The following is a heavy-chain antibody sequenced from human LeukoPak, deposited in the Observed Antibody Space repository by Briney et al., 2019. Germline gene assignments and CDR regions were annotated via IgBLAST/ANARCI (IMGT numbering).Heavy chain of an antibody. CDR3: ARDHRGYSYGHNWFDP. Sequence: SETLSLTCTVSGDSISSGSYFWGWIRRPPGKGLEWIGSIYYSGSTNYNPSLKSRVTISVDTSKNQFSLKLSSVTAADTAVYYCARDHRGYSYGHNWFDPWGQGTLVTVSS. D-gene: IGHD5-18*01. CDR1: GDSISSGSYF. J-gene: IGHJ5*02. V-gene: IGHV4-39*07. CDR2: IYYSGST.